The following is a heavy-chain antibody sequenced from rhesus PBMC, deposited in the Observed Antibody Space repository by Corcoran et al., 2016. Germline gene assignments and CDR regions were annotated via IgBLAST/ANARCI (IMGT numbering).Heavy chain of an antibody. V-gene: IGHV4-173*01. Sequence: QLQLQESGPGLVKPSETLSLTCAVSGCSISRNYWSWIRQPPGKGLEWIGLISGIGGSTDYNPTLKKRVTITKDASKNQCSLKLSSVTAADTAVYYCARPKSSGWANAFDFWGQGLRVTVSS. CDR1: GCSISRNY. CDR2: ISGIGGST. J-gene: IGHJ3*01. D-gene: IGHD6-31*01. CDR3: ARPKSSGWANAFDF.